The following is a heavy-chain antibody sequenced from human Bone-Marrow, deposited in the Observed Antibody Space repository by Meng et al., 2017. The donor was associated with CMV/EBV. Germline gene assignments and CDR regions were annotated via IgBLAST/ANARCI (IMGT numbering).Heavy chain of an antibody. V-gene: IGHV1-2*02. D-gene: IGHD2-15*01. CDR3: ARRVASVVAGSLDY. CDR1: GYTFTGYY. CDR2: INPNSGGT. J-gene: IGHJ4*02. Sequence: ASVKVSCKGSGYTFTGYYMHWVRQAPGQGLEWMGWINPNSGGTNYAQKFQGRVTMTRDTSISTAYMELSRLRSDDTAVYYCARRVASVVAGSLDYWGQGTLVTVSS.